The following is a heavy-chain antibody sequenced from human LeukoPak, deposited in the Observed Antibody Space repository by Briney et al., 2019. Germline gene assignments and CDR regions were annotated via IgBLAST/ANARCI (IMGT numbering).Heavy chain of an antibody. CDR1: GYTLTSYD. J-gene: IGHJ5*02. CDR2: MNPNSGRT. V-gene: IGHV1-8*01. Sequence: GASVKVSCKASGYTLTSYDINWVRQATGQGLEWMGWMNPNSGRTGYAQNFQGRITITRNTSISTAYMELSSLRSEDTAVYYCTRSYYYGSAYFDPWGQGTLVTVSS. D-gene: IGHD3-10*01. CDR3: TRSYYYGSAYFDP.